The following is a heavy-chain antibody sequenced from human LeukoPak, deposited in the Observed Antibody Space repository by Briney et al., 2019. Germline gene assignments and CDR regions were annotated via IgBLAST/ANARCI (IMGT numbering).Heavy chain of an antibody. D-gene: IGHD6-13*01. CDR2: TSSSSSTI. V-gene: IGHV3-48*01. CDR1: GFTFSSYS. CDR3: AKSQARAAAGALDAFDI. J-gene: IGHJ3*02. Sequence: LGGSLRLSCAASGFTFSSYSMNWVRQAPGKGLEWVSYTSSSSSTIYYADSVKGRFTISRDNSKNTLYLQMNSLRAEDTAVYYCAKSQARAAAGALDAFDIWGQGTMVTVSS.